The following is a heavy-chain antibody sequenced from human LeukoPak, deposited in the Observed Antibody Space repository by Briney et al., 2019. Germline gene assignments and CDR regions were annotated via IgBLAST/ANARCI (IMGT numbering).Heavy chain of an antibody. Sequence: ASVKVSCKASGYTFTSYDINWVRQATGQGLEWMGWMNPSSGNTGYAQKFQGRVTITRNTSISTAYMELSSLRSEDTAVYYCARVYYDFWSGFDPRSAFDIWGQGTMVTVSS. CDR1: GYTFTSYD. D-gene: IGHD3-3*01. V-gene: IGHV1-8*03. J-gene: IGHJ3*02. CDR3: ARVYYDFWSGFDPRSAFDI. CDR2: MNPSSGNT.